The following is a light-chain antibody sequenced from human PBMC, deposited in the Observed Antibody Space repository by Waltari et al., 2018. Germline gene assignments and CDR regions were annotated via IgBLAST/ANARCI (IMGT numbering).Light chain of an antibody. J-gene: IGLJ3*02. Sequence: SSVLTQAPSVSVAPGQTATVTWGGDNIGSRSVHWYQQKPGRAPVLVVYLDSDRPSGIPGRFSGSKSGNAATLTISRVEAGDEADYYCHVWDANTVMFGGGTKLTVL. CDR2: LDS. CDR1: NIGSRS. CDR3: HVWDANTVM. V-gene: IGLV3-21*02.